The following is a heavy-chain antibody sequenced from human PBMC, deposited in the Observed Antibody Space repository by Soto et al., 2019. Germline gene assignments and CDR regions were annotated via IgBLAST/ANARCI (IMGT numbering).Heavy chain of an antibody. Sequence: SQTLSLTCAVHGGSFSDYYWRWIRQPPGKGLEWIGEINHSGSTNCNPSLKSRVTISVDTSKNQFSLKLRSVTAADTAVYYCARPITTGTASLSYWSLGTLVTVSS. J-gene: IGHJ4*01. D-gene: IGHD4-17*01. CDR1: GGSFSDYY. CDR2: INHSGST. V-gene: IGHV4-34*01. CDR3: ARPITTGTASLSY.